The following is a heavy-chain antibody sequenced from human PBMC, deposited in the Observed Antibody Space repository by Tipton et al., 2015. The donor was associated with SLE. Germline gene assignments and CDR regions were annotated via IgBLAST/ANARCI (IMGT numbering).Heavy chain of an antibody. CDR2: IYHSGTA. J-gene: IGHJ5*02. D-gene: IGHD1-7*01. CDR1: GGSISSSNW. CDR3: ARYPERNYHWFGP. V-gene: IGHV4-4*02. Sequence: TLSLTCAVSGGSISSSNWWSWVRQPPGKGLEWIGSIYHSGTAYYNPSLKSRVTISVDTSKNQISLKLSSVTAADTAVYYCARYPERNYHWFGPWGQGALVTVSS.